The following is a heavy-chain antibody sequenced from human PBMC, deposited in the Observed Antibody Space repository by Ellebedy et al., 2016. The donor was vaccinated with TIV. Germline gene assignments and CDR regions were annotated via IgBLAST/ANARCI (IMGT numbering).Heavy chain of an antibody. CDR3: ARACLGVACYFDH. CDR1: GFTFGNYF. Sequence: PGGSLRLSCAASGFTFGNYFMSWVRQAPGKGLEWLSYISSDSVNINYGDSVKGRFTISRDNGATSLYLQMNSLRAEDTAIYYCARACLGVACYFDHWGQGTLVTVSS. V-gene: IGHV3-11*06. J-gene: IGHJ4*02. CDR2: ISSDSVNI. D-gene: IGHD3-3*01.